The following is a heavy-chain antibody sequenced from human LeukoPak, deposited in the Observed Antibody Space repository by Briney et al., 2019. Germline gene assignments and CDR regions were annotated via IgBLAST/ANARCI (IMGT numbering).Heavy chain of an antibody. CDR1: GFTFSSYA. CDR3: ARAKKDTIPVAGYYYYGMDV. CDR2: IRYDGSNK. Sequence: GGSLRLSCAASGFTFSSYAMHWVRQAPGKGLEWVAFIRYDGSNKYYADSVKGRFTISRDNSKNTLYLQMNSLRAEDTAVYYCARAKKDTIPVAGYYYYGMDVWGQGTTVTVSS. V-gene: IGHV3-30*02. J-gene: IGHJ6*02. D-gene: IGHD6-19*01.